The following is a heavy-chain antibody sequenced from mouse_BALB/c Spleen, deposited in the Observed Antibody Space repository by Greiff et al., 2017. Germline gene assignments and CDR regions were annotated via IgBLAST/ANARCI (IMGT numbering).Heavy chain of an antibody. J-gene: IGHJ4*01. V-gene: IGHV1S137*01. CDR3: ARYYDYDGYAMDY. D-gene: IGHD2-4*01. Sequence: QVQLQQSGAELVRPGVSVKISCKGSGYTFTDYAMHWVKQSHAKSLEWIGVISTYYGDASYNQKFKGKATMTVDKSSSTAYMELASLTSEDSAIYYCARYYDYDGYAMDYWGQGTSVTVSS. CDR1: GYTFTDYA. CDR2: ISTYYGDA.